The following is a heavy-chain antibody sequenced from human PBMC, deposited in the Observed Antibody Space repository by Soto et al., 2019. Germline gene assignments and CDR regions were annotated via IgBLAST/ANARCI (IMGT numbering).Heavy chain of an antibody. CDR3: ARGYSSSSAAFDY. D-gene: IGHD6-13*01. Sequence: QVQLVESGGGVVQPGKSLRLSCAASGFTFSSYAMHWVRQAPGKGLEWVASISYDASNKYYADSVKGRFTISKDNSQNRLSLQVNSLRTEDTAVYYCARGYSSSSAAFDYWGQGTLATVSS. CDR1: GFTFSSYA. J-gene: IGHJ4*02. CDR2: ISYDASNK. V-gene: IGHV3-30-3*01.